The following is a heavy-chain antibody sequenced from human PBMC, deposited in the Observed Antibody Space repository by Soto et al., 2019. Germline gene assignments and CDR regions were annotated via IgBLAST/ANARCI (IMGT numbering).Heavy chain of an antibody. V-gene: IGHV1-8*01. J-gene: IGHJ5*02. CDR2: MNPNSGNT. Sequence: ASVKVSCKASGYTFTSYDINWVRQATGQGLEWMGWMNPNSGNTGYAQKFQGRVTMTRNTSISTAYMELSSLRSEDTAAYYCARGHMHPTGDWFDPWGQGTLVTVSS. D-gene: IGHD2-2*01. CDR1: GYTFTSYD. CDR3: ARGHMHPTGDWFDP.